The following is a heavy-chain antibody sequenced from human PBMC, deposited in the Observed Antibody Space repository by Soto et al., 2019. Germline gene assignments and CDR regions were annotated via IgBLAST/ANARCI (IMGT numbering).Heavy chain of an antibody. CDR2: ISYDGSNK. V-gene: IGHV3-30*18. CDR3: AKDNGSSCIWLRLAGASDF. J-gene: IGHJ4*03. D-gene: IGHD2-15*01. Sequence: GGSLRLSCAAPGFTFSSYGMHWVRQAPGKGLEWVAVISYDGSNKYYADSVKGRLTISRDNSKNTLCLQMNSLRGEDTAVYYCAKDNGSSCIWLRLAGASDFWGQATMLTV. CDR1: GFTFSSYG.